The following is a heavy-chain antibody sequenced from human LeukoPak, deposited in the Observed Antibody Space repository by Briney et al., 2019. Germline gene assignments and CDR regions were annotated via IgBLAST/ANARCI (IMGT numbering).Heavy chain of an antibody. CDR3: ARARLMVDTAMVPNY. J-gene: IGHJ4*02. V-gene: IGHV3-23*01. D-gene: IGHD5-18*01. Sequence: PGGSLRLSCAASGFTFSSYAMSWVRQAPGKGLEWVSSISGSGSSTYYADSVKGRFTISRDNSKNTLYLQMNSLRAEDTAVYYCARARLMVDTAMVPNYWGQGTLVTVSS. CDR2: ISGSGSST. CDR1: GFTFSSYA.